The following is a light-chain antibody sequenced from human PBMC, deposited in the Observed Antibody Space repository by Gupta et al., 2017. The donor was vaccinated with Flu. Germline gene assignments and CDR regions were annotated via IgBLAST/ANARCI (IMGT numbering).Light chain of an antibody. J-gene: IGKJ1*01. Sequence: GTVSLSPGERATLSCRASQSVSSSYLAWYQQKSGQAPRLLIYGASSRATGIPDRFSGSGSGTDFTLTISRLEPEDFAVYYCQQYGSSPWTFGRGTKVEVK. CDR3: QQYGSSPWT. CDR2: GAS. V-gene: IGKV3-20*01. CDR1: QSVSSSY.